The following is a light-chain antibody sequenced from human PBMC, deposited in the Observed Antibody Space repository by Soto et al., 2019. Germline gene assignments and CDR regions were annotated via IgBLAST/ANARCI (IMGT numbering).Light chain of an antibody. CDR2: GAS. Sequence: EIEMTQSPATLSVSPGEGATLSCRASQSVSSYLAWYQQKPGQAPRLLIYGASTRAAGIPARSSGSGSGTEFTLTISSLQSEDFAAYYCQQYNDWPSITFGQGTRLEIK. V-gene: IGKV3-15*01. J-gene: IGKJ5*01. CDR3: QQYNDWPSIT. CDR1: QSVSSY.